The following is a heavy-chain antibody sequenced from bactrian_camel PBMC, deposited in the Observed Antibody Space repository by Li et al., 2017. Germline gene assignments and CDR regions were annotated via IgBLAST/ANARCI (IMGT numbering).Heavy chain of an antibody. D-gene: IGHD1*01. CDR1: GYTYSSYY. CDR3: ARDVIGGT. CDR2: SISRGGTA. V-gene: IGHV3S40*01. Sequence: VQLVESGGGSVQAGGFLKLSCAASGYTYSSYYMYWVRQAPGKGLEWVSSISRGGTAYYADSVKGRFTISRDNAKNTVYLQMDSLKLEDTAVYYCARDVIGGTRGQGTQVTVS. J-gene: IGHJ6*01.